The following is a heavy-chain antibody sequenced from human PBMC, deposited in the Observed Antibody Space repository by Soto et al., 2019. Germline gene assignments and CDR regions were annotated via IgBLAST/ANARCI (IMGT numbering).Heavy chain of an antibody. V-gene: IGHV4-31*03. D-gene: IGHD3-10*01. CDR1: GDSINSSDHY. Sequence: QVQLQESGPRVVKPSETLSLTCIVSGDSINSSDHYWSWIRQRPGKGLEWMGYIFYVGSAYYNPSLESRVSMSVDTSRNQFSLKLTSVIAADTAVYYCARAALYNRGHCWFYPWGQGTLVTFSS. J-gene: IGHJ5*02. CDR2: IFYVGSA. CDR3: ARAALYNRGHCWFYP.